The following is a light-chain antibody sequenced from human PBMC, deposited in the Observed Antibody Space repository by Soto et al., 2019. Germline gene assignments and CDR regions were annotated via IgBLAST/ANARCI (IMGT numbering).Light chain of an antibody. J-gene: IGKJ1*01. CDR3: PNYGSSVPWT. Sequence: EVVLTQSPGTVSLSPGERATLSCRASQSVTSNYLAWYQQKPGQAPRLLIYAASSRASGIPERFSGSGSGTDLTLRISRVESEDFAVYYCPNYGSSVPWTFGQGTKVEIK. CDR2: AAS. V-gene: IGKV3-20*01. CDR1: QSVTSNY.